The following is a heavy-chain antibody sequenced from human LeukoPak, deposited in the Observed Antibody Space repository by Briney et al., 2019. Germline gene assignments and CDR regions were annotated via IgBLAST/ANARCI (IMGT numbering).Heavy chain of an antibody. Sequence: PGESLKISCKGSGYSFTSYWIGWVRQMPGKGLEWMGIIYPGDSDTRYSPSFQGQVTISADKSISTAYLQWSSLKASDTAMYYCARHQGTVDTAMVTNYYYYMDVWGKGTTVTVSS. CDR3: ARHQGTVDTAMVTNYYYYMDV. CDR1: GYSFTSYW. CDR2: IYPGDSDT. J-gene: IGHJ6*03. D-gene: IGHD5-18*01. V-gene: IGHV5-51*01.